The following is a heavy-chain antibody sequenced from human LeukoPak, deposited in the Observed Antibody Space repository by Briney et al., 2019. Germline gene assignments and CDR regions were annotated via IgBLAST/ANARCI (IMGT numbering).Heavy chain of an antibody. Sequence: GGSLRLSCAASGFTFSDYYMSWIRQAPGKGLEWLAYISNSGDTRKYADSVTGRFTISRDNAKNSVFLQTNSLRAEDSGVYYCARDVRGRTPLKLGMKWFDPWGQGTRVTVSS. CDR3: ARDVRGRTPLKLGMKWFDP. D-gene: IGHD7-27*01. CDR1: GFTFSDYY. V-gene: IGHV3-11*01. CDR2: ISNSGDTR. J-gene: IGHJ5*02.